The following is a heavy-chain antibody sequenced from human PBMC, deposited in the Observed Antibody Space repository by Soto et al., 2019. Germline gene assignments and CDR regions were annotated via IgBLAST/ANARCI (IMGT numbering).Heavy chain of an antibody. Sequence: QVQLVQSGAEVKKTGASVKVSCKASGYNFTNYDINWVRQASGQGLEWMGWMNPKSGDTGFAQNFQGRVTMTRDTSISTAYMELGGLKSEDTAVYYCTRVPIESTTRDYWGQGTLVTVSS. D-gene: IGHD1-1*01. J-gene: IGHJ4*02. CDR2: MNPKSGDT. CDR1: GYNFTNYD. CDR3: TRVPIESTTRDY. V-gene: IGHV1-8*01.